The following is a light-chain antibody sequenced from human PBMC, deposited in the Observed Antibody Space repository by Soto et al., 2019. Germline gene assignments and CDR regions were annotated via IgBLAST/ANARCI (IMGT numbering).Light chain of an antibody. CDR3: QQSYSTPYT. CDR2: LTS. J-gene: IGKJ2*01. V-gene: IGKV1-39*01. CDR1: QGISSS. Sequence: DLQMTQSPSSLSASVGDRVTITCRASQGISSSLNWYQQKPGKAPKLLIYLTSTLHSGVPSRFSGSGSGTDFTLTISSLQPEDFATYSCQQSYSTPYTFGQGTKLEIK.